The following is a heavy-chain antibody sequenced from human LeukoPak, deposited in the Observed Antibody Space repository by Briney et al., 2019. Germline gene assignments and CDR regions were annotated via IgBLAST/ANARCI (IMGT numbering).Heavy chain of an antibody. V-gene: IGHV4-61*10. CDR1: GGSVSSGSYY. Sequence: NHSETLSLTCTVSGGSVSSGSYYWSWIRQPAGKGLEWIGRIYTSGSTNYNPSLKSRVTISVDTSKNQFSLKLSSVTAADTAVYYCARTIETIVYSSSWYYFDYWGQGTLVTVSS. D-gene: IGHD6-13*01. CDR3: ARTIETIVYSSSWYYFDY. J-gene: IGHJ4*02. CDR2: IYTSGST.